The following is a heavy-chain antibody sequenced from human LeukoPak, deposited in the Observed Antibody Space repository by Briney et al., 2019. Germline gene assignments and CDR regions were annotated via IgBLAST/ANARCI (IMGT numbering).Heavy chain of an antibody. Sequence: GGSLRLSCAASGFTFSRYAMSWVRQAPGKGLEWVSSISDSGGSTYYADSVKGRFTISRDNSKNTLYLQMNSLRADDTAVHYCAKPRSGPEGDAFDIWGQGTMVTVSS. V-gene: IGHV3-23*01. CDR3: AKPRSGPEGDAFDI. D-gene: IGHD3-3*01. J-gene: IGHJ3*02. CDR1: GFTFSRYA. CDR2: ISDSGGST.